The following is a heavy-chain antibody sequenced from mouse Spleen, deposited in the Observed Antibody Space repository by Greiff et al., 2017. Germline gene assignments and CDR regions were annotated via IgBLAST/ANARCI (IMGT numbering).Heavy chain of an antibody. CDR3: ARSITTVVATDY. J-gene: IGHJ2*01. Sequence: KLVESGGGLVKPGGSLKLSCAASGFTFSSYAMSWVRQTPEKRLEWVATISSGGSYTYYPDSVKGRFTISRDNAKNTLYLQMSSLRSEDTAMYYCARSITTVVATDYWGQGTTLTVSS. V-gene: IGHV5-9-1*01. D-gene: IGHD1-1*01. CDR1: GFTFSSYA. CDR2: ISSGGSYT.